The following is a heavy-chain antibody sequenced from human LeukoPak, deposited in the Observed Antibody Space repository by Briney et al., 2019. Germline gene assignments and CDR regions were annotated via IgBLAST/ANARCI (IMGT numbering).Heavy chain of an antibody. CDR1: GYTFNGYY. Sequence: GASVKVSCKASGYTFNGYYIHWVRQAPGQGLEWMGWINPNTGGTKYAQEFQGRVAMTRDTSISTAYMELSRLRSDDTAVYYCARDRAPRVTSTMDVWGKGTTVTVSS. CDR2: INPNTGGT. D-gene: IGHD4-11*01. CDR3: ARDRAPRVTSTMDV. V-gene: IGHV1-2*02. J-gene: IGHJ6*03.